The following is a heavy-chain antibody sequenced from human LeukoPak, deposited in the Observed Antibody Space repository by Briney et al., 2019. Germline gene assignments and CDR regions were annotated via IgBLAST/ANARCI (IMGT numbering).Heavy chain of an antibody. J-gene: IGHJ6*02. CDR2: ISSSSSYI. Sequence: GGSLRLSCAASGFTFSSYSMNWVRQAPGKGLEWVSSISSSSSYIYYADSVKGRYTISRDNAKNSLYLQMNSLRAEDTAVYYCARDPGYYYGMDVWGQGTTVTVSS. CDR3: ARDPGYYYGMDV. CDR1: GFTFSSYS. V-gene: IGHV3-21*01.